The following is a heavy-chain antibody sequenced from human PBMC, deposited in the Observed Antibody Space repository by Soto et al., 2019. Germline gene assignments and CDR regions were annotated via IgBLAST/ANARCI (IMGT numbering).Heavy chain of an antibody. CDR3: ARADSRPVAGSGFDY. CDR2: IYSDDST. J-gene: IGHJ4*02. Sequence: EVQVVESGGGLVQPGGSLRLSCAVSRFTVSSNYMSWVRQAPGKGLEWVSVIYSDDSTYYTDSVKGRFIISRDNSKNTLYLQMNSLRAEDTAVYYCARADSRPVAGSGFDYWGQGTLVTVSS. CDR1: RFTVSSNY. V-gene: IGHV3-66*01. D-gene: IGHD6-19*01.